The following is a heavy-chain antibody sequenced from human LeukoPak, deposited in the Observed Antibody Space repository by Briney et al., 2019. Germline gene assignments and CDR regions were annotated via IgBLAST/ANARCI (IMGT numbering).Heavy chain of an antibody. CDR1: GFTFSSYG. J-gene: IGHJ4*02. Sequence: GGSLRLSCAASGFTFSSYGMHWVRQAPGKGLEWVAVIWYDGSKKYYAESVKGRFTISRDDSKNTLYLQMNSLRAEDTAVYYCARGYIYESGVFDYWGQGTLVTVSS. CDR2: IWYDGSKK. CDR3: ARGYIYESGVFDY. D-gene: IGHD5-18*01. V-gene: IGHV3-33*01.